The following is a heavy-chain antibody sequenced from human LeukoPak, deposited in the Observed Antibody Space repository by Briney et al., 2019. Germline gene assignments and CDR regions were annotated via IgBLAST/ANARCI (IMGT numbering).Heavy chain of an antibody. D-gene: IGHD2-2*01. Sequence: GGSLRLSCAASGFTFSSYSMNWVRQAPGKGLEWVSSISGTSDYIYYADSVKGRFTISRDNGQNSLYLQMNSLRAEDTAVYYCARREPQGCSGTSCFAGPVGHWGQGTLVTVSS. CDR2: ISGTSDYI. CDR1: GFTFSSYS. CDR3: ARREPQGCSGTSCFAGPVGH. V-gene: IGHV3-21*06. J-gene: IGHJ4*02.